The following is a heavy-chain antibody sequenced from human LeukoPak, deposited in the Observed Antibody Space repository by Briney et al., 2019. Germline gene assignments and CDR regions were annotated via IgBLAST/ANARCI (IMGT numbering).Heavy chain of an antibody. CDR3: ARDGLRRPPTPYCGGDCPLDY. Sequence: GGSLRLSCAASGFTFDNYAMSWVRHTPGKGLEWVSGTNWDGGRTGYADSVKGRFTISRDNAKNSLYLQMNSLRVEDTAMYYCARDGLRRPPTPYCGGDCPLDYWGQGTLVSVSS. J-gene: IGHJ4*02. CDR1: GFTFDNYA. CDR2: TNWDGGRT. V-gene: IGHV3-20*04. D-gene: IGHD2-21*02.